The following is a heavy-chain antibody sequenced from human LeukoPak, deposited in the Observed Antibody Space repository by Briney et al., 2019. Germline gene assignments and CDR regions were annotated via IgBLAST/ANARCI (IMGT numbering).Heavy chain of an antibody. V-gene: IGHV3-53*01. CDR2: LYTGDST. Sequence: GGSLRLSCAASGFTVSSDYMNWVRQAPGKGLEWVSILYTGDSTYYADSVKGRFTISRDNSKNTLYLQMTSLRAEDTAVYYCAKGVSGHYDILTGNDYWGQGTLVTVSS. J-gene: IGHJ4*02. CDR1: GFTVSSDY. D-gene: IGHD3-9*01. CDR3: AKGVSGHYDILTGNDY.